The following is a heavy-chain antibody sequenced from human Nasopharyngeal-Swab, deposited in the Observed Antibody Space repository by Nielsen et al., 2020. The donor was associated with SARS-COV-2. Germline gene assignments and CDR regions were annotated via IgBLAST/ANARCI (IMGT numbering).Heavy chain of an antibody. CDR1: GFTFDDYA. Sequence: SLKISCAASGFTFDDYAMHWVRQAPGKGLEWVSGIRWNSGSIGYADSVKGRFTISRDNAKNSLYLQMNSLRAEDTAVYYCARDLPGYDILTGYYRAYYFDYWGQGTLVTVSS. V-gene: IGHV3-9*01. CDR3: ARDLPGYDILTGYYRAYYFDY. CDR2: IRWNSGSI. J-gene: IGHJ4*02. D-gene: IGHD3-9*01.